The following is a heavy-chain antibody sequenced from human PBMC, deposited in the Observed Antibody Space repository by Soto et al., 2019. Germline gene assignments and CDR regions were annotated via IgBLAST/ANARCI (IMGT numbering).Heavy chain of an antibody. D-gene: IGHD3-9*01. CDR1: GGSISSGGYY. Sequence: QVQLQESGPGLVKPSQTLSLTCTVSGGSISSGGYYWSWIRQHPGKGLEWIGYIYYSGSTYYNPSLQSRDTMSVDTSKNQFSLKLSSVTAADTAVYYCARAGYYDILTGLDIWGQGTMVTVSS. V-gene: IGHV4-31*03. CDR2: IYYSGST. CDR3: ARAGYYDILTGLDI. J-gene: IGHJ3*02.